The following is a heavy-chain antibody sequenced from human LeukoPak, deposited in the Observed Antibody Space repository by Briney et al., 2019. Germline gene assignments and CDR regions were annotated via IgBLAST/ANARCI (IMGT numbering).Heavy chain of an antibody. CDR2: ISYDGSNK. D-gene: IGHD3-9*01. CDR1: GFTFSSYG. V-gene: IGHV3-30*19. Sequence: GGSLRLSCAASGFTFSSYGMHWVRQAPGKGLEWGAVISYDGSNKYYADSVKGRVTISRDNSKNTLYLQMNSLRAEDTAVYYCARDYDILTGYGPTFLDYWGQGTLVTVSS. CDR3: ARDYDILTGYGPTFLDY. J-gene: IGHJ4*02.